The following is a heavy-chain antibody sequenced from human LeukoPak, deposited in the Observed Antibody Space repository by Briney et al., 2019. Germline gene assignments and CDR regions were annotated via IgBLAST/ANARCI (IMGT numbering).Heavy chain of an antibody. Sequence: SETLSLTCTVSGGSISGYYWSWIRQPAGKGLEWIGHVDTSGRTNYNSSLMSRVTMSVDTSKNQFSLRLTPVTAADTAVYYCARHWSHSVAQFGRYYWFDPWGQGTLVTVSS. CDR1: GGSISGYY. V-gene: IGHV4-4*07. CDR3: ARHWSHSVAQFGRYYWFDP. J-gene: IGHJ5*02. D-gene: IGHD2-15*01. CDR2: VDTSGRT.